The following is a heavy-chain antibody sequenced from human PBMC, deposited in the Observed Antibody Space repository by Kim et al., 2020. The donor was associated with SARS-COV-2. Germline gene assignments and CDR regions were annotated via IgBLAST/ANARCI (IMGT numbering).Heavy chain of an antibody. V-gene: IGHV3-23*01. CDR2: INISGGST. Sequence: GGSLRLSCAASGFTFSNFAMSWVRQAPGKGLEWVSTINISGGSTFYADSVKGRFTISRDNSKHTLYLQMNSLRAEDTAIYHCAKSATSAYYFTAFDYWGQGALVTVSS. J-gene: IGHJ4*02. CDR1: GFTFSNFA. D-gene: IGHD3-22*01. CDR3: AKSATSAYYFTAFDY.